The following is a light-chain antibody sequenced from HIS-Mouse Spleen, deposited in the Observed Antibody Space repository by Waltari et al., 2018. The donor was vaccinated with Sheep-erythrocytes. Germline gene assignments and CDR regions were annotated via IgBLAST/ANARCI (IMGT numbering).Light chain of an antibody. J-gene: IGLJ3*02. CDR3: CSYAGSSTPWV. CDR1: SSDVGGYNL. V-gene: IGLV2-23*02. Sequence: QSALTQPPSASGSPGPSVPIPCPGPSSDVGGYNLFPWYQQHPGKTPPLMIYEVSKRRSGVSNRCSCSKSADTASLTIAGLQAEDEADYYCCSYAGSSTPWVFGGGTKLTVL. CDR2: EVS.